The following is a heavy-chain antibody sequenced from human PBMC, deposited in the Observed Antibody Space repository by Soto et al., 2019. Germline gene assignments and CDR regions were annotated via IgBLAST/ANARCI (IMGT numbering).Heavy chain of an antibody. V-gene: IGHV3-30*14. CDR1: RFTFSNYA. D-gene: IGHD2-2*01. J-gene: IGHJ6*02. Sequence: QVQLVEFGGGVVQPGRSLRLSCAASRFTFSNYAMHWVRQAPGKGLQWVALISFDGSTKYYADSVKGRFTISRDNSKNPAYPEMNRLEGEDPAGLFLARSPGYCSTTRCYGRDFAMDVWGQGTTVTVSS. CDR2: ISFDGSTK. CDR3: ARSPGYCSTTRCYGRDFAMDV.